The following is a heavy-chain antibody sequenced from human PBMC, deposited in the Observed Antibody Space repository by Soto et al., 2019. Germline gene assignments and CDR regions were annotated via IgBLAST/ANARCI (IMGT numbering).Heavy chain of an antibody. V-gene: IGHV3-30*04. CDR2: ISYDGSNK. J-gene: IGHJ4*02. D-gene: IGHD1-26*01. CDR1: GFTFSSYA. Sequence: GGSLRLSCAASGFTFSSYAMHWVRQAPGKGLEWVAVISYDGSNKYYADSVKGRFTISRDNSKNTLYLQMNSLRAEDTAVYYCARDSIVGATINYYFDYWGQGTLVTVSS. CDR3: ARDSIVGATINYYFDY.